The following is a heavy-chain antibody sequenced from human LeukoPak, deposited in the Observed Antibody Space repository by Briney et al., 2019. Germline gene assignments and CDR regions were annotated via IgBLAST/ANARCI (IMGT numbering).Heavy chain of an antibody. CDR3: AKGENYDIMTGYDY. J-gene: IGHJ4*02. CDR2: ISYDGSNK. Sequence: PGVSLRLSCAASGFTFSSFGMLWLRQAPGKGLEWVADISYDGSNKYYADSVKGRFTISRDNSKNTLYLQMQSLRAEDTAVYYCAKGENYDIMTGYDYWGQGTLVTVSS. V-gene: IGHV3-30*18. CDR1: GFTFSSFG. D-gene: IGHD3-9*01.